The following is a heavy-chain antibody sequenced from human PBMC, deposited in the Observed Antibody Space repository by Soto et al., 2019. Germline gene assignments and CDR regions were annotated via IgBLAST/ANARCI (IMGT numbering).Heavy chain of an antibody. CDR2: INHSGST. J-gene: IGHJ4*02. CDR3: ARVARGSEEDY. Sequence: SSETLSLTCAVYGGSFSGYYWSWIRQPPGKGLEWIGEINHSGSTNYNPSLKSRVTISVDTSKNQFSLKLSSVTAADTAVYYCARVARGSEEDYWGQGTLVTVSS. D-gene: IGHD3-10*01. CDR1: GGSFSGYY. V-gene: IGHV4-34*01.